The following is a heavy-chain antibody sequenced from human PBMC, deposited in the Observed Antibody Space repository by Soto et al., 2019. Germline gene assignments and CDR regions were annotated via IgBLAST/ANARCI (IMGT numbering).Heavy chain of an antibody. J-gene: IGHJ4*02. CDR3: AKASSGWPTFDY. D-gene: IGHD6-19*01. V-gene: IGHV3-9*01. CDR1: GFTFDDYA. CDR2: ISWNSGSI. Sequence: EVQLVESGGGLVQPGRSLRLSCAASGFTFDDYAMHWVRQAPGKGLEWVSGISWNSGSIGYADSVKGRFTISRDNAKNSLYLQMNSLRAEDTAVYYCAKASSGWPTFDYWGQGTLDTVST.